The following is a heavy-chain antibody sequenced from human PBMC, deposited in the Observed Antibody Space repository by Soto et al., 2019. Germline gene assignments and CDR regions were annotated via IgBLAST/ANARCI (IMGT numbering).Heavy chain of an antibody. CDR2: IRSKPNSYAT. CDR1: GFRFSGSA. D-gene: IGHD6-19*01. CDR3: TSVLGGTPDY. Sequence: EVQLVESGGGLVQPGGSLKLSCAASGFRFSGSAMHWVRQASGKGLEWVGRIRSKPNSYATAYAESAKGRFTISRDDSKNTAYLQMNSLKTEDTAVYYCTSVLGGTPDYWGQGTLVTVSS. J-gene: IGHJ4*02. V-gene: IGHV3-73*02.